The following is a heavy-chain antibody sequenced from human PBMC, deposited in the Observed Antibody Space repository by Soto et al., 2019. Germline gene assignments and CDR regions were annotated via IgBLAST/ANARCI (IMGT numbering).Heavy chain of an antibody. CDR3: ARVIVAPEEGYFDY. D-gene: IGHD3-22*01. J-gene: IGHJ4*02. Sequence: SETLSLTCTVSGGSISSSSYYWGWIRQPPGKGLEWIGSIYYSGSTYYNPSLKSRVTISVDTSKNQFSLKLSSVTAADTAVYYCARVIVAPEEGYFDYWGQGTLVTVSS. V-gene: IGHV4-39*01. CDR2: IYYSGST. CDR1: GGSISSSSYY.